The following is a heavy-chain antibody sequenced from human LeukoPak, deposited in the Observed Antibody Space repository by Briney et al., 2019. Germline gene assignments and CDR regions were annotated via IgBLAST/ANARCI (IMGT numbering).Heavy chain of an antibody. CDR3: ARAGYCSGGSCYGSDY. CDR2: IWYDRSIQ. J-gene: IGHJ4*02. Sequence: GSSLRLSCAASGFTFSSYGMHWVRQAPGKGLEWVPAIWYDRSIQYYADSVKGRFTISRDNSKNTLYLQMDSLRAEDTAVYYCARAGYCSGGSCYGSDYWGQGTLVSVSS. CDR1: GFTFSSYG. D-gene: IGHD2-15*01. V-gene: IGHV3-33*01.